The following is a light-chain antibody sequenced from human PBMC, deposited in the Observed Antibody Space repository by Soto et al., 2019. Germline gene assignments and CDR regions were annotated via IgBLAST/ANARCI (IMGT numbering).Light chain of an antibody. CDR2: AVS. V-gene: IGKV1-39*01. Sequence: DIQMTQSPSSLSASIGDRVTLTCRASQRIGTNLNWYQQRPGKAPKLLIYAVSSLQSGVSSRFSGSGSGTDFTLSISSLQRDDCATYYCQQTYSAPPLFGQGTQVEIK. CDR3: QQTYSAPPL. J-gene: IGKJ1*01. CDR1: QRIGTN.